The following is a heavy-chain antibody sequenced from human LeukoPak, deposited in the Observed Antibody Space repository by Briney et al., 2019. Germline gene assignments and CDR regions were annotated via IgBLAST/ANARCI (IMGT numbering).Heavy chain of an antibody. CDR3: AKGSTITWHEYFQH. CDR1: GFTFSSYW. CDR2: IKQDGSEK. J-gene: IGHJ1*01. V-gene: IGHV3-7*03. Sequence: PGGSLRLSCAASGFTFSSYWMSWVRQAPGKGLEWVANIKQDGSEKYYVDSVKGRFTISRDNSKNTLYLQMNSLRAEDTAVYYCAKGSTITWHEYFQHWGQGTLVTVSS.